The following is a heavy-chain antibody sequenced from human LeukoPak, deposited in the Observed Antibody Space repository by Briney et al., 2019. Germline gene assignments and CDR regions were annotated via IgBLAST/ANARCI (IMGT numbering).Heavy chain of an antibody. J-gene: IGHJ4*02. CDR2: IKGDGSEK. CDR1: GFTFSSYW. CDR3: AKEYGYTYGEFDY. V-gene: IGHV3-7*01. Sequence: GGSLRLSCAASGFTFSSYWMTWVRQAPGKGLEWVGNIKGDGSEKYYVDSVKGRFTISRDNAKNSLYLQMNSLRAEDTAVYYCAKEYGYTYGEFDYWGQGTLVTVSS. D-gene: IGHD5-18*01.